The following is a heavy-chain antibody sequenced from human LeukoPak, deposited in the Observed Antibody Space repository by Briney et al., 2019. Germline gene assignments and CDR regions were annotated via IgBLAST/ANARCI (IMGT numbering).Heavy chain of an antibody. CDR1: GFAFSSYW. D-gene: IGHD3-9*01. J-gene: IGHJ6*02. CDR3: AKAYEPGDFDWDLYYYYYGMDV. CDR2: IKPDGSEK. Sequence: GGSLRLSCAASGFAFSSYWMSWVRQAPGKGLEWVANIKPDGSEKHYVDSVKGRFTISRDNAKTSLYLQMNNLRAEDTAVYYCAKAYEPGDFDWDLYYYYYGMDVWGQGTTVTVSS. V-gene: IGHV3-7*03.